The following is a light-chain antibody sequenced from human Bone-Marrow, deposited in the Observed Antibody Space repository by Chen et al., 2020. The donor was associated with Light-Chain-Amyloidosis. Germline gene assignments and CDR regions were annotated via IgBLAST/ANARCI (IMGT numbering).Light chain of an antibody. CDR3: QQYGSSPT. CDR2: GAF. Sequence: EIVLTQSPGTLSLSPGERATLSCRASQSVSSSYLAWYQQKPGQAPRLLIYGAFNRATGIPDRFSGSGSGTAFTLTISRLEPEDFAVYYCQQYGSSPTFGQGTKLEIK. V-gene: IGKV3-20*01. CDR1: QSVSSSY. J-gene: IGKJ2*01.